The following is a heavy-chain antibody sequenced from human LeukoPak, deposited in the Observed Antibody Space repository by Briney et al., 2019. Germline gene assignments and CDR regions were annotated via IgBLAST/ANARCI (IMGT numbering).Heavy chain of an antibody. V-gene: IGHV4-39*07. CDR1: GGSISSSSYY. CDR2: IYYSGST. D-gene: IGHD6-19*01. Sequence: SETLSLTCTVSGGSISSSSYYWGWIRQPPGKGLEWIGSIYYSGSTYYNPSLKSRVTISVDTSKSQFSLKLSSVTAADTAVYYCARVLGQWLAYFDYWGQGTLVTVSS. CDR3: ARVLGQWLAYFDY. J-gene: IGHJ4*02.